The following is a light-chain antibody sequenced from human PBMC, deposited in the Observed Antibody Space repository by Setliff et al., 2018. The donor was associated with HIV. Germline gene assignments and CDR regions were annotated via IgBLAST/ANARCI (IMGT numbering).Light chain of an antibody. V-gene: IGLV1-44*01. J-gene: IGLJ2*01. CDR3: ATWDDSLNVVV. Sequence: QSVLTQPPSASGTPGQRVTISCSGSGSNIGSNTVNWYQQLPGTAPKLLIYRNNQRPSGVPDRFSGSKSGTSASLAISGLQSEDEADYYCATWDDSLNVVVFGGGTQLTVL. CDR2: RNN. CDR1: GSNIGSNT.